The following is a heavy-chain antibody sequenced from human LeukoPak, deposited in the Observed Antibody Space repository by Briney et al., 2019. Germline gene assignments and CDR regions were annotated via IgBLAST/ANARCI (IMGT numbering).Heavy chain of an antibody. CDR3: ARIAAPLRYYYYMDV. J-gene: IGHJ6*03. D-gene: IGHD2-15*01. Sequence: SESLSLTCAVSGYSISSGYYWGCIRPPPGKGLEWIGSIYHSGSTYYNPSLKSRVTISVDTSKNQFSLKLSSVTAADTAVYYCARIAAPLRYYYYMDVWGKGTTVTVSS. V-gene: IGHV4-38-2*01. CDR1: GYSISSGYY. CDR2: IYHSGST.